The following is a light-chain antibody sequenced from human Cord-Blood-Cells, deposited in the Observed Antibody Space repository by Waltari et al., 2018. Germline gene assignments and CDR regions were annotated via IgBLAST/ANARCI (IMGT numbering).Light chain of an antibody. Sequence: DIQMTQPPSSLSASVGDRVTITCRASQSISSYLNWYQQKPGKSPKLLIYAASSLQSGVPSRFSGSGSGTDFTLTISSLQPEDFATYYCQQSYSTPITFGQETRLEIK. CDR3: QQSYSTPIT. J-gene: IGKJ5*01. V-gene: IGKV1-39*01. CDR1: QSISSY. CDR2: AAS.